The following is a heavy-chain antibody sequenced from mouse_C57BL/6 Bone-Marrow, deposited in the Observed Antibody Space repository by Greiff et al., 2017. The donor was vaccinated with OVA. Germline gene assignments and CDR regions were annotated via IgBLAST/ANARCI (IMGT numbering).Heavy chain of an antibody. Sequence: QVQLKQSGAELVRPGTSVKVSCKASGYAFTNYLIEWVKQRPGQGLEWIRVINPGSGGTNYNEKFKGKATLTADKSSSTAYMQLSSLTSEDSAVYFCARWGYGSSYNYFDYWGQGTTLTVSS. CDR3: ARWGYGSSYNYFDY. D-gene: IGHD1-1*01. CDR1: GYAFTNYL. CDR2: INPGSGGT. J-gene: IGHJ2*01. V-gene: IGHV1-54*01.